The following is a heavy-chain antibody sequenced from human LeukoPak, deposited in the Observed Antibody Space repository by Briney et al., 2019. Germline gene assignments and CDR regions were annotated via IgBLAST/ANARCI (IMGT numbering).Heavy chain of an antibody. J-gene: IGHJ6*04. CDR2: ISSGSTYI. CDR3: ARDIYCSSTSCRYYYYGMDV. CDR1: GFTFSGYS. D-gene: IGHD2-2*01. Sequence: GSRRLSCAASGFTFSGYSMNWVRQAPGKGLEWVSSISSGSTYIYHADSVKGRFTISRDNAKSSLYLQMNSLRAEDTAVYYCARDIYCSSTSCRYYYYGMDVWGKGTTVTVSS. V-gene: IGHV3-21*01.